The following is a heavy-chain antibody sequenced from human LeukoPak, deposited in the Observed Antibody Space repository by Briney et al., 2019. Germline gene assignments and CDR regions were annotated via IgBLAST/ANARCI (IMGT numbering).Heavy chain of an antibody. J-gene: IGHJ5*02. CDR2: MNPNSGNT. Sequence: GASVKVSCKASGYTFTSYDINWVRQATGQGVEWMGWMNPNSGNTGYAQKFQGRVTMTRNTSISTAYMELSSLRSEDTAVYYCARENSGSYSNWFDPWGQGTLVTVSS. CDR3: ARENSGSYSNWFDP. CDR1: GYTFTSYD. D-gene: IGHD1-26*01. V-gene: IGHV1-8*01.